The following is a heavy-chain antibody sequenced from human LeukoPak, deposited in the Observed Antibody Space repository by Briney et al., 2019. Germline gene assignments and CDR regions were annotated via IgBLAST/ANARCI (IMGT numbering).Heavy chain of an antibody. J-gene: IGHJ6*03. D-gene: IGHD3-16*01. CDR2: IIPIFGTA. V-gene: IGHV1-69*05. CDR3: ARESTFRYYYYMDV. Sequence: SVKVSCKASGRTVSSYAINWVRQAPGQGLEWMGRIIPIFGTANYAQKFQGRVTITTDESTRTAYMELSSLRSEDTAVYYCARESTFRYYYYMDVWGKGTTVTVSS. CDR1: GRTVSSYA.